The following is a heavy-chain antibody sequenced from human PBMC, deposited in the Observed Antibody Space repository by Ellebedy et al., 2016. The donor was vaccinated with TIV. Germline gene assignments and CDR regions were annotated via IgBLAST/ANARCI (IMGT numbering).Heavy chain of an antibody. CDR3: AGKIAGYYYGLDV. J-gene: IGHJ6*02. V-gene: IGHV4-59*08. Sequence: MPSETLSLTCTVSGGSIPSYYWDWIRQPPGKGLEWIGYTHYSGSTYYTPSLKSRVTISIDTSRNQFSLRLTSVTAADTAVYFWAGKIAGYYYGLDVWGQGTTVTVSS. CDR2: THYSGST. CDR1: GGSIPSYY.